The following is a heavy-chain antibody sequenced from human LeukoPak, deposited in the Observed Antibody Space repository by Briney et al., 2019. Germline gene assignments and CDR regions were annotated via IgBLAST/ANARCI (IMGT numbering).Heavy chain of an antibody. CDR3: ARGGLRSKTDY. CDR1: GGTISSGDYY. V-gene: IGHV4-30-4*01. Sequence: SETLSLTCTVSGGTISSGDYYWSWIRQPPGKGLEWIGYIYYSGSTYYNPSLKSRVTISVDTSKNQFSLKLSSVTAADTAVYYCARGGLRSKTDYWGQGTLVTVSS. D-gene: IGHD4-17*01. CDR2: IYYSGST. J-gene: IGHJ4*02.